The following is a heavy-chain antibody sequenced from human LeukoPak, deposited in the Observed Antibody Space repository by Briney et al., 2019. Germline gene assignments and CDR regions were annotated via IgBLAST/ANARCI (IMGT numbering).Heavy chain of an antibody. V-gene: IGHV4-39*01. CDR2: IYYSGST. CDR3: ASGRAVAGTRWFDP. J-gene: IGHJ5*02. Sequence: SETLSLTCTVSGGSISSSSYYWGWIRQPPGKGLEWIGSIYYSGSTYYNPSLKSRVTISIDTSKNQFSLKLSSVTAADTAVYYCASGRAVAGTRWFDPWGQGTLVTVSS. CDR1: GGSISSSSYY. D-gene: IGHD6-19*01.